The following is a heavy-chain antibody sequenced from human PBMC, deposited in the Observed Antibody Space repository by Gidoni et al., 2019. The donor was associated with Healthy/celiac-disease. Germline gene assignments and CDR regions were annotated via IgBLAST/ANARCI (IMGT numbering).Heavy chain of an antibody. V-gene: IGHV1-46*03. D-gene: IGHD3-22*01. CDR3: ARVGDSSGYAPDAFDI. J-gene: IGHJ3*02. CDR2: INPSGGST. CDR1: GYTFTSYY. Sequence: QVQLVQSGAEVKKPGASVKVSCKASGYTFTSYYMHWVRQAPGQGLEWMGIINPSGGSTSYAQKFQGRVTMTRDTSTSTVYMELSSLRSEDTAVYYCARVGDSSGYAPDAFDIWGQGTMVTVSS.